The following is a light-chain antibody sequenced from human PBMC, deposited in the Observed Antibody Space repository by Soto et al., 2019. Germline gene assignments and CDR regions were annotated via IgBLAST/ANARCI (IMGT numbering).Light chain of an antibody. J-gene: IGLJ2*01. Sequence: QSALTQPPSASGSPGQSVTISCTGTSSDVGGYNYVSWYQQHPGKAPKFMIYEVSKRPSGVPDRFSGSKSGNTASLTVSGLGVEEGDYYYRTSYGGRSGLVFGGGTKLTVL. V-gene: IGLV2-8*01. CDR3: TSYGGRSGLV. CDR2: EVS. CDR1: SSDVGGYNY.